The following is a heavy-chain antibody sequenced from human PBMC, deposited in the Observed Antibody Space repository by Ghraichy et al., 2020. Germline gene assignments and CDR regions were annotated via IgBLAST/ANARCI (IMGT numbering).Heavy chain of an antibody. J-gene: IGHJ4*02. CDR3: ARRARTYFDY. V-gene: IGHV4-39*01. CDR2: IYYRGNT. CDR1: GGSISSNSYY. Sequence: GTLSLTCPVSGGSISSNSYYWDWIRQPPGKGLEWIASIYYRGNTYYNPSLRSRVIISVDTSKTQFSLNLTSVTAADAAVYYCARRARTYFDYWGPGTLVTVSS.